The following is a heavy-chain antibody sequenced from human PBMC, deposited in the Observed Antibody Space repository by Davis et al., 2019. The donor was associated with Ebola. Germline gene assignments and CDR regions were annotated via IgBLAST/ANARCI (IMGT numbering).Heavy chain of an antibody. CDR1: GFTFSSYW. J-gene: IGHJ4*02. V-gene: IGHV3-74*01. CDR2: INPDGSFT. Sequence: GESLKISCAASGFTFSSYWMHWVRQAPGKGLAWVSRINPDGSFTDYADSVKGRFSISRDSTSNTLYLQMNSLTAEDTAVYYCVRTTYGAPEYWGQGTLVTVSS. D-gene: IGHD4-17*01. CDR3: VRTTYGAPEY.